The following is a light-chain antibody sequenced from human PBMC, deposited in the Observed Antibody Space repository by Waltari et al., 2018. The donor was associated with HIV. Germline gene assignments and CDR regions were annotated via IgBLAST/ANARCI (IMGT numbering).Light chain of an antibody. CDR1: SSDVGDYNY. J-gene: IGLJ3*02. CDR2: EVN. V-gene: IGLV2-8*01. Sequence: QSALTQPPSASGSPGQAVTISCTGISSDVGDYNYVSWYQQHPGKAPQLIIYEVNKPPSGVPDRFSGSKSGNTASLTVSGLQAEDEADYYCSSYVGSNRVFGGGTKLTVL. CDR3: SSYVGSNRV.